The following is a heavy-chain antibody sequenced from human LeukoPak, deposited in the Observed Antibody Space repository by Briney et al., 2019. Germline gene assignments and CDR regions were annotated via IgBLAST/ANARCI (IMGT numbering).Heavy chain of an antibody. J-gene: IGHJ6*03. D-gene: IGHD3-9*01. CDR2: IIPIFGTA. CDR3: ARYALRYFDWLLSGYYYYMDV. V-gene: IGHV1-69*13. Sequence: SVKVSCKASGGTFSSYAISWVRQAPGQGLDWMGGIIPIFGTANYAQKFQGRVTITADESTSTAYMELSSLRSEDTAVFYCARYALRYFDWLLSGYYYYMDVWGKGTTVTISS. CDR1: GGTFSSYA.